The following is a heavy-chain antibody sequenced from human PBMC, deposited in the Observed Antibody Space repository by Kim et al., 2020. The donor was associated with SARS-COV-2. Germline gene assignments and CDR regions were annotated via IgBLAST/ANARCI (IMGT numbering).Heavy chain of an antibody. V-gene: IGHV3-23*01. Sequence: GGSLRLSCAASGFTFSSYAMSWVRQAPGKGLEWVSAISGSGGSTYYADSVKGRFTISRDNSKNTLYLKMNSLRAEDTAVYYWAKSTLAYYYGSGSYYRQNYYYYYGMDVWGQGTTVTVSS. CDR3: AKSTLAYYYGSGSYYRQNYYYYYGMDV. CDR1: GFTFSSYA. D-gene: IGHD3-10*01. CDR2: ISGSGGST. J-gene: IGHJ6*02.